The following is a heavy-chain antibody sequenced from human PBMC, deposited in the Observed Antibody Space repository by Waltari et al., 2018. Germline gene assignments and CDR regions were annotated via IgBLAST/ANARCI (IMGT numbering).Heavy chain of an antibody. D-gene: IGHD2-15*01. CDR3: GAARTPAFDY. J-gene: IGHJ4*02. CDR1: GFPFSSYS. V-gene: IGHV3-21*01. CDR2: ISSSSSYI. Sequence: EVQLVESGGGLVKPGGSLRLSCAASGFPFSSYSMNWVRQAPGKGLEWVSSISSSSSYIYYADSVKGRFTISRDNAKNSLYLQMNSLRAEDTAVYYCGAARTPAFDYWGQGTLVTVSS.